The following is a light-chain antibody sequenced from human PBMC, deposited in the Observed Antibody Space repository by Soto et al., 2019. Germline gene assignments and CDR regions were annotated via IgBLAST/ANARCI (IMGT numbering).Light chain of an antibody. J-gene: IGLJ1*01. CDR3: SSYAGSDNPYV. CDR1: SGDIGGYDY. Sequence: QSVLTQPASVSESPGQSVTISSTGTSGDIGGYDYVSWYQQHPGKAPKLMIYEVTKRPLGVPDRFSGSKSGNTASLTVSGLQAEDEADYYCSSYAGSDNPYVFGTGTKVTVL. V-gene: IGLV2-8*01. CDR2: EVT.